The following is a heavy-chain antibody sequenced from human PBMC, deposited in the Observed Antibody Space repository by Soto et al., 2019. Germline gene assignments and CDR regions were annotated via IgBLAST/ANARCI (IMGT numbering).Heavy chain of an antibody. CDR1: GFTFSSYW. V-gene: IGHV3-7*05. CDR3: ARDFYDILTGFNDAFDI. CDR2: IKQDGSEK. J-gene: IGHJ3*02. D-gene: IGHD3-9*01. Sequence: PGGSLRLSCAASGFTFSSYWMSWVRQAPGKGLEWVANIKQDGSEKYYVDSVKGRFTISRDNAKNSLYLQMNSLRAEDTAVYYCARDFYDILTGFNDAFDIWGQGTMVTVSS.